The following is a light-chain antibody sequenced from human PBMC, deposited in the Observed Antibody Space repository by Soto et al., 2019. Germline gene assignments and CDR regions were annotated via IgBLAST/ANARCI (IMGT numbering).Light chain of an antibody. CDR3: QKCDYLPI. V-gene: IGKV1-33*01. CDR2: DAS. J-gene: IGKJ3*01. CDR1: HDITSY. Sequence: DIQMTQSPSSLSASVGDRVTITFQASHDITSYLNWYQHKPGKGPKLLIYDASILEAGGPSRFSGSGSGTDFTFTISSLQPEDVETYYCQKCDYLPIFGRGTTVDFK.